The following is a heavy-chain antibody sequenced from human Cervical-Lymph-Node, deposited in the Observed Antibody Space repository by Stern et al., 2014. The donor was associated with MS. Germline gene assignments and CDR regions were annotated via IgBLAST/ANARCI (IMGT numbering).Heavy chain of an antibody. V-gene: IGHV3-11*01. D-gene: IGHD2-2*01. J-gene: IGHJ6*02. CDR2: ISYSGSDI. CDR3: AAGYCRSTSCHYGMDV. Sequence: VQLVESGGGLVKPGGSLRLSCAASGFTFSDYFITWIRQAPGKGLEWVSYISYSGSDIYYADSVKGRFTISRDNAKKSLYLQMNSLRVEDTAVYYCAAGYCRSTSCHYGMDVWGQGTTVTVSS. CDR1: GFTFSDYF.